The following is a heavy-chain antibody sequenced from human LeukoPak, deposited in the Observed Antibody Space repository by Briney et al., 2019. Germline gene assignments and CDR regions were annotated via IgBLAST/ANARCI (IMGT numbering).Heavy chain of an antibody. CDR1: GFTFSSYA. CDR2: ISGSGGST. V-gene: IGHV3-23*01. J-gene: IGHJ1*01. D-gene: IGHD2-2*01. Sequence: GGSLRLSCAASGFTFSSYAMSWVRQAPGKGLEWVSAISGSGGSTYYADSVKGRFTISRDNSKNTLYLQMNSLRAEDTAVYYCAGYCSSTSCYLEYFQHWGQGTLVTVSS. CDR3: AGYCSSTSCYLEYFQH.